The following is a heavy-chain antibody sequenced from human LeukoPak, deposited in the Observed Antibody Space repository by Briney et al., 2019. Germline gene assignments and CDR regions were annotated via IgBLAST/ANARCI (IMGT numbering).Heavy chain of an antibody. CDR3: ARGLYGDYSYDY. CDR1: GGSISSYY. CDR2: IYYSGST. J-gene: IGHJ4*02. V-gene: IGHV4-59*12. D-gene: IGHD4-17*01. Sequence: SETLSLTCTVSGGSISSYYWSWLRQPPGKGLEWIGYIYYSGSTNYNPSLMSRVTISVDTSKNQFSLKLSSVTAADTAVYYCARGLYGDYSYDYWGQGTLVTVSS.